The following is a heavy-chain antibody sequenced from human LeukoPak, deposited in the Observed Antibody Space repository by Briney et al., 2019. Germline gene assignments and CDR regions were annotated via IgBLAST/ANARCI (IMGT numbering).Heavy chain of an antibody. CDR1: GFTFSNYI. CDR3: AKGGGETTVEVSAAGVFQY. CDR2: NRGTTGKT. Sequence: QSGGSLRLSCGASGFTFSNYIMSWVRQGPGRGLEWISGNRGTTGKTYYADSVKGRFSISRDNSKNTLYLQMDRLRAEDTAVYYCAKGGGETTVEVSAAGVFQYWGQGSLVTVSS. D-gene: IGHD2-8*02. V-gene: IGHV3-23*01. J-gene: IGHJ4*02.